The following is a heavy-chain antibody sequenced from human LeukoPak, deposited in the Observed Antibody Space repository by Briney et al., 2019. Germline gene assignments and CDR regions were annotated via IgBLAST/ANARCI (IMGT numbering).Heavy chain of an antibody. CDR1: GDSISTGSYY. Sequence: SSQTLSLTCTVSGDSISTGSYYWSWIRQPAGRGLEWIGRIYTSGSTNYNPSLKSRVTISVDTSKNQFSLKLTSVTAADTAVYYCARDLLWFGELLYLDYWGQGTLVTVSS. V-gene: IGHV4-61*02. D-gene: IGHD3-10*01. CDR2: IYTSGST. CDR3: ARDLLWFGELLYLDY. J-gene: IGHJ4*02.